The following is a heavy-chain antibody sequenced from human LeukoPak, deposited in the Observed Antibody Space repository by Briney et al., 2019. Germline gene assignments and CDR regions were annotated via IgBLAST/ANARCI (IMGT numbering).Heavy chain of an antibody. CDR2: INHSGST. D-gene: IGHD1-20*01. V-gene: IGHV4-34*01. Sequence: SETLSLTCAVYGGSFSGYYWSWIRQPPGKGLEWIGEINHSGSTNYNPSLKSRGTISVDTSKNQFSLKLSSVTAADTAVYYCARSIQYNWNGDFDYWGQGTLVTVSS. CDR3: ARSIQYNWNGDFDY. J-gene: IGHJ4*02. CDR1: GGSFSGYY.